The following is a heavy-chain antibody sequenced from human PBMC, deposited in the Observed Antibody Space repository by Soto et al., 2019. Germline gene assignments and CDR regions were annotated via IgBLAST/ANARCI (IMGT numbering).Heavy chain of an antibody. V-gene: IGHV3-21*01. CDR1: GFTSSSYS. D-gene: IGHD4-4*01. CDR2: ISSSSSYI. J-gene: IGHJ4*02. CDR3: ARGSYDYSNRPHDY. Sequence: PGGSLRLSCAASGFTSSSYSMNWVRQAPGKGLEWVSSISSSSSYIYYADSVKGRFTISRDNAKNSLYLQMNSLRAEDTAVYYCARGSYDYSNRPHDYWGQGTLVTVSS.